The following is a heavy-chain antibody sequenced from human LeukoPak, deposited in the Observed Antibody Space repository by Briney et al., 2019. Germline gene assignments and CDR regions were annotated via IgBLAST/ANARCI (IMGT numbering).Heavy chain of an antibody. CDR1: GFTFDDYA. V-gene: IGHV3-30-3*01. CDR2: ISNDGTNT. D-gene: IGHD6-6*01. J-gene: IGHJ4*02. CDR3: ARALDATITPRPGGANFDY. Sequence: PGRSLRLSCAASGFTFDDYAMHWVRQPPGNGLEWVSVISNDGTNTYQADSVKGRFTISRDNFKNTLYLQINSLRTEDTAIYYCARALDATITPRPGGANFDYWGQGTLVTVSS.